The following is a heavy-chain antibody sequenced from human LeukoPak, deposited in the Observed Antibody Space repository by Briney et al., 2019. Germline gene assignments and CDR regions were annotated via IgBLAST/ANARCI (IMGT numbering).Heavy chain of an antibody. D-gene: IGHD6-19*01. CDR3: AGESSFVAVTGRGGWFDP. CDR1: GGSISSYY. CDR2: VYYSGNT. Sequence: SETLSLTCTVSGGSISSYYWTWLRQPPGKGLEWIGYVYYSGNTNYNASLKSRVTISVDTSKNQFSLTLSSVTAADTAVYYCAGESSFVAVTGRGGWFDPWGQGTLVTVSS. J-gene: IGHJ5*02. V-gene: IGHV4-59*01.